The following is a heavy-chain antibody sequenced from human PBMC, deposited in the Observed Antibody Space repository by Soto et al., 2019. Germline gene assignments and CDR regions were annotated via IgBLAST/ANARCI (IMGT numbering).Heavy chain of an antibody. Sequence: QITLKESGPTLVKPTQTLTLTCTFSGFSLSTSGVGVGWIRQPPGKALEWLALIYWDDDKRYSPSLKSRLTIPNDTSKNQVVLTMTNMDPVDTATYYCAHHIAADGTRRYCYGGMDVWGQGTTVTVSS. J-gene: IGHJ6*02. D-gene: IGHD6-13*01. V-gene: IGHV2-5*02. CDR1: GFSLSTSGVG. CDR2: IYWDDDK. CDR3: AHHIAADGTRRYCYGGMDV.